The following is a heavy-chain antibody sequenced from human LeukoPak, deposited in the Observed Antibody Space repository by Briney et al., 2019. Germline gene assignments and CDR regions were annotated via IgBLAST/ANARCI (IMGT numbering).Heavy chain of an antibody. CDR1: GGSISSYY. CDR2: IYYSGST. CDR3: ASSSIAVAGSDY. V-gene: IGHV4-59*01. Sequence: KSSETLSLTCTVSGGSISSYYWSWIRQPPGKGLEWIGYIYYSGSTNYNPSLKSRVTISVDTSKNQFSLKLSSVTAADTAVYYCASSSIAVAGSDYWGQGTLVTVSS. D-gene: IGHD6-19*01. J-gene: IGHJ4*02.